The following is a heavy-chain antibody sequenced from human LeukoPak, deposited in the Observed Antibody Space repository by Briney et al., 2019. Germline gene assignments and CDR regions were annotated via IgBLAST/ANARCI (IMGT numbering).Heavy chain of an antibody. D-gene: IGHD5-12*01. CDR3: ARAGGYSGYGGDY. J-gene: IGHJ4*02. Sequence: GGSLRPSCAASGFTFSSYEMNWVRQAPGKGLEWVSYISSSGSTIYYADSVKGRFTISRDNAKNSLYLQMNSLRAEDTAVYYCARAGGYSGYGGDYWGQGTLVTVSS. CDR2: ISSSGSTI. V-gene: IGHV3-48*03. CDR1: GFTFSSYE.